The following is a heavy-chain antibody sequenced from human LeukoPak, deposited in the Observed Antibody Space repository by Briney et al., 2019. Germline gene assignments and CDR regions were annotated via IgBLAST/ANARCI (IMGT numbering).Heavy chain of an antibody. J-gene: IGHJ3*02. Sequence: GASVKVSCEASGYTFTGYYMHWVRQAPGQGLEWMGWINPNSGGTNYAQKFQGRVTMTRDTSISTAYMELSRLRSDDTAVYYCARGGYSSSWYGFNAFDIWGQGTMVTVSS. D-gene: IGHD6-13*01. CDR1: GYTFTGYY. V-gene: IGHV1-2*02. CDR2: INPNSGGT. CDR3: ARGGYSSSWYGFNAFDI.